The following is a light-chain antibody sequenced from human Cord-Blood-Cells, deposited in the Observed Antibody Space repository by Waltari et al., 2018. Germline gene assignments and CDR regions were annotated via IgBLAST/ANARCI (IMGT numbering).Light chain of an antibody. V-gene: IGKV3-15*01. Sequence: EIVMTQSPAPLSVSPGERAPLPCRASQSVSSNLAWYQQKPGQAPRLLIYGASTRATGIPARFSGSGSGTEFTLTISSLQSEDFAVYYCQQYNNWPPKVSFGQGTKLEIK. CDR2: GAS. J-gene: IGKJ2*03. CDR3: QQYNNWPPKVS. CDR1: QSVSSN.